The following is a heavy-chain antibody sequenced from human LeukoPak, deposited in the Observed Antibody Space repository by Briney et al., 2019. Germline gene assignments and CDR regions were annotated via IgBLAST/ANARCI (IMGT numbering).Heavy chain of an antibody. CDR2: ISSSGSTI. CDR3: ARDPPLVSGPVHHYYYMDV. V-gene: IGHV3-48*04. J-gene: IGHJ6*03. Sequence: PGGSLRLSCAASGFTFSSYSMNWVRQAPGKGLEWVSYISSSGSTIYYADSVKGRFTISRDNAKNSLYLQMNSLRAEDTAVYYCARDPPLVSGPVHHYYYMDVWGKGTTVTVSS. CDR1: GFTFSSYS. D-gene: IGHD5/OR15-5a*01.